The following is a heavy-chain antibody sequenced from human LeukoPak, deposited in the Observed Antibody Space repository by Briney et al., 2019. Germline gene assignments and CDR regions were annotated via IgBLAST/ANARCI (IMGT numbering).Heavy chain of an antibody. J-gene: IGHJ4*02. D-gene: IGHD3-22*01. CDR3: VRDSGGWLLLHY. CDR1: GFTFSSYW. CDR2: IKQDGSEK. V-gene: IGHV3-7*01. Sequence: GGSLRLSCAASGFTFSSYWMSWVRQAPGKGLEWVANIKQDGSEKYYADSVKGRFTISRDNSKNTMYLQMNSLRAEDTAVYYCVRDSGGWLLLHYWGQGTLVTVSS.